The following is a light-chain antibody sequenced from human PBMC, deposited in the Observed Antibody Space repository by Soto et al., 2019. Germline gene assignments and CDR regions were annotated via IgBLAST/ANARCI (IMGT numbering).Light chain of an antibody. J-gene: IGKJ4*01. V-gene: IGKV3-15*01. Sequence: EIVMTQSPDTLSVSPGERATLSCRASQSVSSNLAWYQQKPGQAPRLLIYGASTRATGIPARFSGSGSGTEFTLTISSLQSEDFAVYYCQQYNNWPLTFGGGTKVEI. CDR1: QSVSSN. CDR2: GAS. CDR3: QQYNNWPLT.